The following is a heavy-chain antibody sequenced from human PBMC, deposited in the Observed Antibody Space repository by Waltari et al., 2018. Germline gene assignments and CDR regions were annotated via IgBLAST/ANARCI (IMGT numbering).Heavy chain of an antibody. CDR2: MSYDGKNP. D-gene: IGHD1-1*01. CDR3: AKDLGNRPAYYNYHGVDV. Sequence: QVQLVESGGGVFQPGRSLRLSCAVSGFTFHNYGMHWFRQAPGKGLEGGAVMSYDGKNPYYLDSVKGRVTIARDNSKNTLYLRMDSLRAEDTAVYYCAKDLGNRPAYYNYHGVDVWGQGTTVTVSS. J-gene: IGHJ6*02. V-gene: IGHV3-30*18. CDR1: GFTFHNYG.